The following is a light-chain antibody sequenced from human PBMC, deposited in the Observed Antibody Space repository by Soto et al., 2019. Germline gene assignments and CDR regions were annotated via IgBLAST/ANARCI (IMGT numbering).Light chain of an antibody. CDR2: GAG. J-gene: IGKJ1*01. CDR1: QSVTSSY. CDR3: QQYGSTPVT. Sequence: EIVLTQSPGTLSLSPWERATLSCMASQSVTSSYLAWYQQKPGQAPRLLIYGAGSRATGIPDRFSGSGSGTDFILTISRLEPEDFAVYYFQQYGSTPVTFGQGTKVEI. V-gene: IGKV3-20*01.